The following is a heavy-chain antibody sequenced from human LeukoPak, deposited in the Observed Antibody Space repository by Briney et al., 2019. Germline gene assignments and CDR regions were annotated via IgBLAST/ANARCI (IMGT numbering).Heavy chain of an antibody. Sequence: SETLSLTCTVSGGSKSRRRYNWRWIRQPPGKRLEWIGSIYYSGSTYYNPSLKSRVTISVDTSKNQFSLKLSSVTAADTAVYYCAGLKHKDYFDYWGQGTLVTVSS. CDR2: IYYSGST. V-gene: IGHV4-39*01. J-gene: IGHJ4*02. CDR1: GGSKSRRRYN. CDR3: AGLKHKDYFDY.